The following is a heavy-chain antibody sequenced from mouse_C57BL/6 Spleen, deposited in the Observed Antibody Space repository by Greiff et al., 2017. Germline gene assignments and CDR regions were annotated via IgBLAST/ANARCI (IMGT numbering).Heavy chain of an antibody. V-gene: IGHV1-59*01. J-gene: IGHJ2*01. Sequence: QVQLQQPGAELVRPGTSVKLSCKASGYTFTSYWMHWVKQRPGQGLEWIGVIDPSDSYTNYNQKFKGKATLTVDTSSSTAYMQLSSLTSEDSAVYYCARDRGVYYGSSYGGDYWGQGTTLTVS. D-gene: IGHD1-1*01. CDR3: ARDRGVYYGSSYGGDY. CDR1: GYTFTSYW. CDR2: IDPSDSYT.